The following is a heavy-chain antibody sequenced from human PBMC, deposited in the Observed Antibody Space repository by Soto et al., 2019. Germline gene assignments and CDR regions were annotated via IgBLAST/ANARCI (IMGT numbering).Heavy chain of an antibody. J-gene: IGHJ4*02. CDR3: ARDRRVGPSIAVAGQLDY. CDR2: ISYDGSNK. D-gene: IGHD6-19*01. Sequence: VGSLRLSGAASGFTFSSYAMHWVRQAPGKGLEWVAVISYDGSNKYYADSVKGRFTISRDNSENTLYLQMNSLRAEDTAVYYCARDRRVGPSIAVAGQLDYWGQGTLVTVSS. V-gene: IGHV3-30-3*01. CDR1: GFTFSSYA.